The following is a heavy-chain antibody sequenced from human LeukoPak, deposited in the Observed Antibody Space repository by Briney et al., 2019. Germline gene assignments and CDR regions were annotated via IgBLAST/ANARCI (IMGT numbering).Heavy chain of an antibody. CDR3: ARERTPGVWGSYRYYFDY. V-gene: IGHV3-21*01. CDR1: GFTFSSYS. J-gene: IGHJ4*02. D-gene: IGHD3-16*02. CDR2: ISSSSSYI. Sequence: GGSLRLSCAASGFTFSSYSMNWVRQAPGKGLEWVSSISSSSSYIYYADSVKGRFTISRDNAKNSLYLQMNSLRAEDTAVYYCARERTPGVWGSYRYYFDYWGQGTLSPSPQ.